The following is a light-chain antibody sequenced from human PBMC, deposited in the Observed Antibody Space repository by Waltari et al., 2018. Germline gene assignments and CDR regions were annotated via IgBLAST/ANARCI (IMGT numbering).Light chain of an antibody. V-gene: IGLV1-40*01. J-gene: IGLJ3*02. CDR1: GSNIGAGYD. Sequence: QSVLTQPPSVSGAPGQRVTISCTGSGSNIGAGYDVHWYQQLPRATPKLRIYGSISRPLWVPARLFGSTSGTSASLAITGLQAEDEADYYCQSYDTSLSVVFGGGTKLTVL. CDR3: QSYDTSLSVV. CDR2: GSI.